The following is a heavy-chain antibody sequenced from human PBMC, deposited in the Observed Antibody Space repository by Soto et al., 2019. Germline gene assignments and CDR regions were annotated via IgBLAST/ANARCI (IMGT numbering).Heavy chain of an antibody. V-gene: IGHV4-59*01. CDR2: IYYSGST. Sequence: PSETVSLTCTDAGGLISGYCWSWIQQPPGKGLEWNGYIYYSGSTNYNPSLKSRVTISVDTSKNQFSLKLSSVTAADTAVYYCARVDDSSGHYGHGRYYYHGMAVWGQGTTVTAP. J-gene: IGHJ6*02. CDR1: GGLISGYC. CDR3: ARVDDSSGHYGHGRYYYHGMAV. D-gene: IGHD3-22*01.